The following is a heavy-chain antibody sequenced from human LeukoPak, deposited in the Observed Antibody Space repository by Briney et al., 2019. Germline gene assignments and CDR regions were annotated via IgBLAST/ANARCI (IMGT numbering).Heavy chain of an antibody. CDR2: FDPEDGET. Sequence: EASVKVSCKVSGYTLTELSMHWVRQAPGKGLEWMGGFDPEDGETIYAQKFQGRVTMTEDTSTDTAYMELSSLRSEDTAVYYCATVGGWYREVCFDYWGQGTLVTVSS. D-gene: IGHD6-19*01. CDR3: ATVGGWYREVCFDY. CDR1: GYTLTELS. V-gene: IGHV1-24*01. J-gene: IGHJ4*02.